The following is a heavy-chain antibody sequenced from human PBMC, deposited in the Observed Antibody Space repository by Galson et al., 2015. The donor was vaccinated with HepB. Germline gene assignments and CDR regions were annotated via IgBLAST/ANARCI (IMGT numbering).Heavy chain of an antibody. D-gene: IGHD2/OR15-2a*01. J-gene: IGHJ6*02. V-gene: IGHV3-30*04. CDR1: GFTFSSYA. Sequence: SLRLSCAASGFTFSSYAMHWVRQAPGKGLEWVAVISYDGSNKYYADSVKGRFTISRDNSKNTLYLQMNSLRAEDTAVYYCAREPTSMTRDGMDVWGQGTTVTASS. CDR2: ISYDGSNK. CDR3: AREPTSMTRDGMDV.